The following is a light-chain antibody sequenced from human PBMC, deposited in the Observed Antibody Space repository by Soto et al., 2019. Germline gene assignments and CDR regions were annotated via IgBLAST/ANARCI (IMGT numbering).Light chain of an antibody. CDR2: DAS. Sequence: EIVLTQSPATLSSSPGERATLSCRASQSVSNYLAWYQQKPGQAPRLLIYDASNRASGIPARFSGSGSGTDFTLTISSLDPEDFAVYYCQQRSNWPPVTFGGGTKVEIK. V-gene: IGKV3-11*01. CDR1: QSVSNY. J-gene: IGKJ4*01. CDR3: QQRSNWPPVT.